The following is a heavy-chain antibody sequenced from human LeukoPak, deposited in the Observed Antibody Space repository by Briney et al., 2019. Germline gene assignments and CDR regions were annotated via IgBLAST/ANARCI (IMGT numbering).Heavy chain of an antibody. Sequence: ASVKVSCKASGYTFTSYGISWVRQAPGQGLEWMGWISAYNGNTNYAQQLQGRVIMTRDTSTSTAYMELRSLGSDDTAVYYCARGLTPRPPDYWGQGTLVTVSS. J-gene: IGHJ4*02. V-gene: IGHV1-18*01. CDR3: ARGLTPRPPDY. CDR2: ISAYNGNT. CDR1: GYTFTSYG. D-gene: IGHD3-9*01.